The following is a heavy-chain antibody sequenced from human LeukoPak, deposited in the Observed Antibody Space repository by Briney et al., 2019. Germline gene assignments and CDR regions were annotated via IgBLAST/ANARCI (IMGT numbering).Heavy chain of an antibody. D-gene: IGHD2-2*01. Sequence: SETLSLTCTVSGGSISCGRYSWSWIRQPPGKGLEWLGYIYYSGRTYYNPSLKSRVTISVDTSKNQFSLKLSSVTAADTAVYYCARELLVVVPAAEGRALNYYYYGMDVWGQGTTVTVSS. CDR2: IYYSGRT. J-gene: IGHJ6*02. CDR3: ARELLVVVPAAEGRALNYYYYGMDV. V-gene: IGHV4-31*03. CDR1: GGSISCGRYS.